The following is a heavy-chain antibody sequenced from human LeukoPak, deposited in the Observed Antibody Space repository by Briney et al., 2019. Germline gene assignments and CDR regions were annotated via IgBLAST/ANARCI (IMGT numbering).Heavy chain of an antibody. CDR2: ISSSGSTI. V-gene: IGHV3-11*01. J-gene: IGHJ6*02. D-gene: IGHD3-10*01. CDR3: AGDRWFGELATLYYYYGMDV. CDR1: GFTFSDYY. Sequence: GGSLRLSCAASGFTFSDYYMSWIRQAPGKGLEWVSYISSSGSTIYYADSVKGRFTISRDNAKNSLYLQMNSLRAEDTAVYYCAGDRWFGELATLYYYYGMDVWGQGTTVTVSS.